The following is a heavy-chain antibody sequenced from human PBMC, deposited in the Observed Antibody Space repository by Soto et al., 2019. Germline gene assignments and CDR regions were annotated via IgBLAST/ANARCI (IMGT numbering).Heavy chain of an antibody. J-gene: IGHJ4*02. CDR1: GFTFSSYG. D-gene: IGHD5-18*01. CDR2: ISYDGSNK. CDR3: AIDIRVSTTWIQLWSAFDY. V-gene: IGHV3-30*03. Sequence: QVQLVESGGGVVQPGRSLRLSCAASGFTFSSYGMHWVRQAPGKGLEWVAVISYDGSNKYYADSVKGRFTISRDNSKNTLYLQMNSLRAEDTAVYYCAIDIRVSTTWIQLWSAFDYWGQGTLVTVSS.